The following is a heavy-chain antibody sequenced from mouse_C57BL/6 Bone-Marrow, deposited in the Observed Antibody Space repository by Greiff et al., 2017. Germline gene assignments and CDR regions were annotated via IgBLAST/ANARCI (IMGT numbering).Heavy chain of an antibody. CDR1: GFNIKDDY. J-gene: IGHJ1*03. CDR3: TTFYYGSRNWYCDV. D-gene: IGHD1-1*01. V-gene: IGHV14-4*01. CDR2: IDPENGDT. Sequence: EVQLQESGAELVRPGASVKLSCTASGFNIKDDYMHWVKQRPEQGLEWIGWIDPENGDTEYASKFQGKATITADTSSNTAYLQLSSLTSEDTAVYYCTTFYYGSRNWYCDVWGTGTTVTVSS.